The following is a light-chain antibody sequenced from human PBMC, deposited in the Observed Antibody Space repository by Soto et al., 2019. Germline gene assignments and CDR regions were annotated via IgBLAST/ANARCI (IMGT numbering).Light chain of an antibody. CDR2: EVS. Sequence: QSVLTQPASVSGSPGQSITISCTGTSSDIGGYDYVSWYQQHPGKAPKLMIYEVSRRPSGVPDRFSGSKSGNTASLTVSGLQAEDEADYYCSSNAGSNNVVFGGGTKLTVL. CDR1: SSDIGGYDY. CDR3: SSNAGSNNVV. J-gene: IGLJ2*01. V-gene: IGLV2-8*01.